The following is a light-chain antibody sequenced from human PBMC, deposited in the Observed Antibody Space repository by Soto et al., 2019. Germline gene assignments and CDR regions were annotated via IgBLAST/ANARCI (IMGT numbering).Light chain of an antibody. CDR1: QSVSSSY. J-gene: IGKJ5*01. Sequence: EIVWTQSPGTLSLSPGERATLSCRASQSVSSSYLAWYKQKPGQAPRLLIYGASSRPTGIPDRFSGSGSGTDSTLTIRRLEPEDFAVYYCQQYGSSSTFGQGTRLEIK. V-gene: IGKV3-20*01. CDR2: GAS. CDR3: QQYGSSST.